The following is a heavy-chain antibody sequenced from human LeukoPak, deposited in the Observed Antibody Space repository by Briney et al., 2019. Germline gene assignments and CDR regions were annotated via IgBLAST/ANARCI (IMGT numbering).Heavy chain of an antibody. V-gene: IGHV3-30*18. CDR2: IIHDGSDK. Sequence: GSLRLSCAASGFTFSSYGMHWVRQAPGKGLEWVAVIIHDGSDKYYRDSVKGRFTISRDNAKNTLYLQMNFLRADDTAVYFCAKDWGPHYASGSSYFDSWGPGTLVTVSS. CDR3: AKDWGPHYASGSSYFDS. CDR1: GFTFSSYG. J-gene: IGHJ4*02. D-gene: IGHD3-10*01.